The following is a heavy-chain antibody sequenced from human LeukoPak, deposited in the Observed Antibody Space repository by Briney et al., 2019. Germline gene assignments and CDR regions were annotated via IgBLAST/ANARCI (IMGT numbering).Heavy chain of an antibody. Sequence: GGSLRLSCAASGFTFDDYGMSWVRQAPGKGLEWVAGIYWKDISTGYADSVKGRFTISRDNAKKSLYLQMNSLRVEDTALYYCARDQPLGANAYWYFDLWGRGTLVTVSS. D-gene: IGHD1-26*01. V-gene: IGHV3-20*04. CDR2: IYWKDIST. CDR1: GFTFDDYG. CDR3: ARDQPLGANAYWYFDL. J-gene: IGHJ2*01.